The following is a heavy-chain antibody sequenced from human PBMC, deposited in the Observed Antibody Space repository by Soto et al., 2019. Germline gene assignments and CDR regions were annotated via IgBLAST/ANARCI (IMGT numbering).Heavy chain of an antibody. CDR3: ARVYGDYVEGFDYYYYMDV. D-gene: IGHD4-17*01. CDR1: GGSISSYY. CDR2: IYYSGST. J-gene: IGHJ6*03. V-gene: IGHV4-59*01. Sequence: SETLSLTCTVSGGSISSYYWSWIRQPPGKGLEWIGYIYYSGSTNYNPSLKSRVTISVDTSKNQFSLKLSSVTAADTAVYYCARVYGDYVEGFDYYYYMDVWGKGTTVTVSS.